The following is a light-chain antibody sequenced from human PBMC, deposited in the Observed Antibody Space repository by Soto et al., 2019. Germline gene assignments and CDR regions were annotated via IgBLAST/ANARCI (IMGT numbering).Light chain of an antibody. CDR3: KQYYSYPRT. J-gene: IGKJ1*01. CDR1: QGISSY. V-gene: IGKV1-8*01. CDR2: AAY. Sequence: AIRMTQSPSSFSASTGDRVTITCRASQGISSYLAWYQQKPGKAPKLLIFAAYTLQSGVPSRFSGSGSGTDFTLTIRCLQSEDFAIYYCKQYYSYPRTFGQGTKVDIK.